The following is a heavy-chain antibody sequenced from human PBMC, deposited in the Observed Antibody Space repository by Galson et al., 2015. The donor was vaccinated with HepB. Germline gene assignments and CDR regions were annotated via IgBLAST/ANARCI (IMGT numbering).Heavy chain of an antibody. D-gene: IGHD2-2*01. V-gene: IGHV3-48*02. Sequence: SLRLSCAASGFTFSSYSMNWVRQAPGKGLEWVSYITSSSSTIYYADSVKGRFTISRDNAKNSLYLQMSSLRDEDTAVYYCARGPTLYCSTTNCWFDYWGQGTLVTVSS. J-gene: IGHJ4*02. CDR3: ARGPTLYCSTTNCWFDY. CDR1: GFTFSSYS. CDR2: ITSSSSTI.